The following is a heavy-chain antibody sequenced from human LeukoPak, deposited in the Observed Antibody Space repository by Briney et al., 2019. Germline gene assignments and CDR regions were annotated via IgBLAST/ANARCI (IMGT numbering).Heavy chain of an antibody. CDR3: ARAQLVGIAAAGGDY. D-gene: IGHD6-13*01. Sequence: ASVKVSCKVSGYTLTELSMHWVRQAPGKGLEWMGGFDPEDGETIYAQKFQGRVTMTRNTSISTAYMELSSLRSEDTAVYYCARAQLVGIAAAGGDYWGQGTLVTVSS. CDR1: GYTLTELS. J-gene: IGHJ4*02. CDR2: FDPEDGET. V-gene: IGHV1-24*01.